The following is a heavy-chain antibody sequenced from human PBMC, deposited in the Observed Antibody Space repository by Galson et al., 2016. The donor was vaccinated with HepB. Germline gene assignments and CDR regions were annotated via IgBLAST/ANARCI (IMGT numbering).Heavy chain of an antibody. CDR2: MYYGGST. D-gene: IGHD2-2*01. V-gene: IGHV4-31*03. CDR1: GGSISSGGYY. CDR3: ARGLLSIGAQI. J-gene: IGHJ4*02. Sequence: TLSLTCTVSGGSISSGGYYWSWIRQHPGKGLEWIGYMYYGGSTYYNPSLKSRVTISVDTSKSQFSLKLTSVTAADTAVYFCARGLLSIGAQIWGQGTLVTVSS.